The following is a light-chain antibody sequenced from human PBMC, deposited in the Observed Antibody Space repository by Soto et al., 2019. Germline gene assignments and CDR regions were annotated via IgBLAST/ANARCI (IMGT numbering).Light chain of an antibody. CDR2: GAS. Sequence: EIVMTQSPATLSVSPGERATLSCRASQSVSSNYLAWYQQKPGQAPRLLIYGASSRATGIPDRFSGSGSGTDFTLTLSRLEPEDFAVYYCQQYGDSPPWTFGQGTKVDI. CDR3: QQYGDSPPWT. V-gene: IGKV3-20*01. J-gene: IGKJ1*01. CDR1: QSVSSNY.